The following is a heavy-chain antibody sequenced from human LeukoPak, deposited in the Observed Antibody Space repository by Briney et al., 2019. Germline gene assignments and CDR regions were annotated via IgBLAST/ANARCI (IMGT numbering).Heavy chain of an antibody. J-gene: IGHJ4*02. CDR3: AKLAGYNSA. CDR1: GFTFDDYA. CDR2: ISWNSGSI. V-gene: IGHV3-9*01. Sequence: SLRLSCATSGFTFDDYAMHWVRQAPGKGLEWVSGISWNSGSIGYADSVKGRFTISRDNAKNSLYLQMNSLRAEDTALYYCAKLAGYNSAWGQGTLVTVSS. D-gene: IGHD5-24*01.